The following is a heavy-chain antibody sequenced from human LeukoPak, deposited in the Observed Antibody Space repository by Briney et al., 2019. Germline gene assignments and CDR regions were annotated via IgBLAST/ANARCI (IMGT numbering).Heavy chain of an antibody. J-gene: IGHJ6*02. CDR2: IYHSGST. Sequence: SETLSLTCAVSGGSISSGGYSWSWIRQPPGEGLEWIGYIYHSGSTYYNPSLKSRVTISVDRSKNQFSLKLSSVTAADTAVYYCARASISRSYPPYYYYYGMDVWGQGTTVTVSS. D-gene: IGHD3-9*01. CDR3: ARASISRSYPPYYYYYGMDV. CDR1: GGSISSGGYS. V-gene: IGHV4-30-2*01.